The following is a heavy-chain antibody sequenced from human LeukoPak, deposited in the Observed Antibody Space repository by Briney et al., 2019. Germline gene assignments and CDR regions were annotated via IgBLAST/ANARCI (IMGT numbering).Heavy chain of an antibody. CDR3: TRKGSQWAFLVDY. CDR1: GFTFSSYS. D-gene: IGHD2/OR15-2a*01. J-gene: IGHJ4*02. V-gene: IGHV3-21*01. Sequence: GGSLRLSCAASGFTFSSYSMNWVRQAPGKGLEWGSSITSSGRYIYYADSVKGRFTISRDSSENSLYLQMDSLTAEDTAVYYCTRKGSQWAFLVDYWGQGTRVAVSP. CDR2: ITSSGRYI.